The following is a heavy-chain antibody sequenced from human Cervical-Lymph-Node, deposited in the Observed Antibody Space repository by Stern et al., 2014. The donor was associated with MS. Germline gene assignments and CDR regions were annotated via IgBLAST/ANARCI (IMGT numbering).Heavy chain of an antibody. V-gene: IGHV1-69*01. Sequence: QLVQSGAEVKKPGSSVRVSCKASGGTFSTHVISWIRQAPGQGLEWMGGISPMFGRARYAQKFQGRLRITADESTTTAHMEFSSLTSEDVAVYYCAKERGDSXXXAXWGQGTLVTVSS. CDR1: GGTFSTHV. CDR2: ISPMFGRA. J-gene: IGHJ4*02. D-gene: IGHD2-21*02. CDR3: AKERGDSXXXAX.